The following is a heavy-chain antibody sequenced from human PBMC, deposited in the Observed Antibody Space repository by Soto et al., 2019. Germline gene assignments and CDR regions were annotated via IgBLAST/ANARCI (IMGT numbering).Heavy chain of an antibody. CDR1: GGSFSGYY. D-gene: IGHD1-7*01. J-gene: IGHJ4*02. Sequence: SETLSLTCAVYGGSFSGYYWSWIRQPPGKGLEWIGEINHSGSTNYNPSLKSRVTISVDTSKNQFSLKLSSVTAADTAVYYCARARRYNWNYGPIFDYWGQGTLVTVSS. CDR2: INHSGST. CDR3: ARARRYNWNYGPIFDY. V-gene: IGHV4-34*01.